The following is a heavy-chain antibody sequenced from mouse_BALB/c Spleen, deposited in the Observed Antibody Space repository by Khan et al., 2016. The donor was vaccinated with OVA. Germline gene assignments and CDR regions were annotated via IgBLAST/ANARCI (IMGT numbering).Heavy chain of an antibody. V-gene: IGHV2-6-1*01. Sequence: QVQLKESGPGLAAPSQSLSITCTISGFSLTNYGLHWVRQPPGRGLEWLVVIWSDGTTTYNSALKSRLTITKDNSQSQVFLKMNSLQTDDTAIYFCSRQPYYHYNIMDYWGQGTSVTVSS. CDR3: SRQPYYHYNIMDY. J-gene: IGHJ4*01. CDR1: GFSLTNYG. CDR2: IWSDGTT. D-gene: IGHD2-10*01.